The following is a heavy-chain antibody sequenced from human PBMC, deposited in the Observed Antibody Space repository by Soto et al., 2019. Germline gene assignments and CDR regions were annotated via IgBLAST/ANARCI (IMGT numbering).Heavy chain of an antibody. J-gene: IGHJ4*02. Sequence: PSETLSLTCSVSGGSTSSYYWSWIRQPPGKGLEWLGYIYYSGRTAYSPPLTSRVTMSIDTSQNQVSLKPTPVPTADTAVYYCVATPRYWGQGTLVTVSS. CDR3: VATPRY. CDR2: IYYSGRT. CDR1: GGSTSSYY. V-gene: IGHV4-59*01. D-gene: IGHD2-15*01.